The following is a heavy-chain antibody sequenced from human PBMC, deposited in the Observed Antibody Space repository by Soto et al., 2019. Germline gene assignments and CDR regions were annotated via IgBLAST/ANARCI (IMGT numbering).Heavy chain of an antibody. V-gene: IGHV4-34*01. CDR1: GGSFSGYY. J-gene: IGHJ6*03. CDR3: ARGLRFLEWLPVYRNYYYYMDV. Sequence: SETLSLTCAVYGGSFSGYYWSWIRQPPGKGLEWIGETNHSGSTNYNPSLKSRVTISVDTSKNQFSLKLSSVTAADTAVYYCARGLRFLEWLPVYRNYYYYMDVWGKGTTVTVSS. CDR2: TNHSGST. D-gene: IGHD3-3*01.